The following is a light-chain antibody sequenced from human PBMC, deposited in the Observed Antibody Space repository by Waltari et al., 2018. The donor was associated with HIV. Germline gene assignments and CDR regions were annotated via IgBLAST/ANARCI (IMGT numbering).Light chain of an antibody. CDR2: EGS. V-gene: IGLV2-23*01. CDR1: SSDVGIYNL. J-gene: IGLJ2*01. CDR3: CSYAGSFVV. Sequence: QSALTQPASVSGSPGQSITISCTGTSSDVGIYNLFSWYQQSPGKAPKLMIYEGSKRPSGVSNRFSGSKSGNTASLSISGLQTEDEADYYCCSYAGSFVVFGGGTKLTVL.